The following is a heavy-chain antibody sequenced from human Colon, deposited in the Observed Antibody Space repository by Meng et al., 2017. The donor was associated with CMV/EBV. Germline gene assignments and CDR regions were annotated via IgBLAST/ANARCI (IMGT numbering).Heavy chain of an antibody. D-gene: IGHD3-9*01. CDR2: ISSSGSTI. CDR3: AREWRYYDILPFRGMDV. CDR1: GFTFSDYY. V-gene: IGHV3-11*01. Sequence: GESLKISCAASGFTFSDYYMSWIRQAPGKGLEWVSYISSSGSTIYYADSVKGRFTISRDNAKNSLYLQMNSLRAEDTAVYYCAREWRYYDILPFRGMDVWGQGTTVTVS. J-gene: IGHJ6*02.